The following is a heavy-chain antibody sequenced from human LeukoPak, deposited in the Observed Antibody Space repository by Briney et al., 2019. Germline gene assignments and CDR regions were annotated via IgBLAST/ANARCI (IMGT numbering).Heavy chain of an antibody. V-gene: IGHV3-30*18. CDR3: AKDLFSYSSGSNEVY. CDR2: ISYDGSNK. CDR1: GFTFSSYG. D-gene: IGHD6-19*01. Sequence: GGSLRLSCAASGFTFSSYGMHWVRQAPGKGLEWVAVISYDGSNKYYADSVKGRFTIPRDNSKNTLYLQMNSLRAEDTAVYYCAKDLFSYSSGSNEVYWGQGTLVTVSS. J-gene: IGHJ4*02.